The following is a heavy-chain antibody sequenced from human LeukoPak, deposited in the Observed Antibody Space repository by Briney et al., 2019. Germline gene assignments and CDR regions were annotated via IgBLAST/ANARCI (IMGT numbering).Heavy chain of an antibody. CDR2: ISSTSSLI. CDR1: GFTISSFN. V-gene: IGHV3-21*04. D-gene: IGHD4-17*01. Sequence: GGSLRLSCAASGFTISSFNMNWVRQAPGKGLEWVSSISSTSSLIWYADSLKGRFTISRDNAKNSLYLQMDSLRAEDTAVYYCAKARSSTVTTSFDYWGQGTLVTVSS. J-gene: IGHJ4*02. CDR3: AKARSSTVTTSFDY.